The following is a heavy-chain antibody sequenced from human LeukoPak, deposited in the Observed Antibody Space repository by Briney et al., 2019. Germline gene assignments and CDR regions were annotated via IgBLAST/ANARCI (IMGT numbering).Heavy chain of an antibody. CDR3: ARITNGVSGRLDY. CDR2: IIPIFGTA. D-gene: IGHD2-8*01. CDR1: GGTFSSYA. Sequence: SVKVSCKASGGTFSSYAISWVRQAPGQGLEWTGGIIPIFGTANYAQKFQGRVTITTDESTSTAYMELSSLRSEDTAVYYCARITNGVSGRLDYWGQGTLVTVSS. J-gene: IGHJ4*02. V-gene: IGHV1-69*05.